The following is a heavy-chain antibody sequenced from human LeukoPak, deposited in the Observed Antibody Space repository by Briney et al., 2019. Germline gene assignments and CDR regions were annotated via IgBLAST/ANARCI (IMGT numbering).Heavy chain of an antibody. CDR3: ARELYDDILTGYYPNAPFDY. V-gene: IGHV3-11*04. CDR1: GFTFSDYY. D-gene: IGHD3-9*01. CDR2: ISSSGSTI. Sequence: PGGSLRLACAASGFTFSDYYMSWIRQAPGKGLEWVSYISSSGSTIYYADSVKGRFTISRDNAKNSLYLQMNSLRAEDTAVYYCARELYDDILTGYYPNAPFDYWGQGTLVTVSS. J-gene: IGHJ4*02.